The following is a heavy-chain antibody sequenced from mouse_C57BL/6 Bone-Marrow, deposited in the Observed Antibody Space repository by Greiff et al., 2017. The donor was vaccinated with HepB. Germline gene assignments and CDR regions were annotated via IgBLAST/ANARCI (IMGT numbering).Heavy chain of an antibody. Sequence: QVQLKQSGAELARPGASVKLSCKASGYTFTSYGISWVKQRTGQGLEWIGEIYPRSGNTYYNEKFKGKATLTADKSSSTAYMELRSLTSEDSAVYFCARWNYGSHFDYWGQGTTLTVSS. V-gene: IGHV1-81*01. J-gene: IGHJ2*01. CDR1: GYTFTSYG. CDR3: ARWNYGSHFDY. D-gene: IGHD1-1*01. CDR2: IYPRSGNT.